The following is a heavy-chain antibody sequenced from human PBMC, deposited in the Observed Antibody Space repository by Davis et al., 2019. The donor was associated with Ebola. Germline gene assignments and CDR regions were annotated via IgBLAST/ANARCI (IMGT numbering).Heavy chain of an antibody. J-gene: IGHJ6*02. CDR2: ISAYNGNT. CDR3: ARDSPIFGYYYGMDV. D-gene: IGHD3-3*01. Sequence: ASVKVSCKASGYTFTSYGISWVRQAPGQGLEWMGWISAYNGNTNYAQKLQGRVTMTTDTSTSTAYMELRSLRSDDTAVYYCARDSPIFGYYYGMDVWGQGTTVTVSS. CDR1: GYTFTSYG. V-gene: IGHV1-18*01.